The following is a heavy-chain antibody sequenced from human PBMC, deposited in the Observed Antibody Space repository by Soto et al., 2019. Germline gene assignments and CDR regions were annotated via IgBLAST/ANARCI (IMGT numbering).Heavy chain of an antibody. CDR1: GFTFSSYG. CDR3: AKASPTAVAGRAFDY. Sequence: VGSLRLCCAASGFTFSSYGMDWVRQAPGKGLEWGAVISYDGSNKYYADPVKGRVTISRDNSKNTLYLQMNSRRAEDTAVYYCAKASPTAVAGRAFDYWGQGTLVTVSS. J-gene: IGHJ4*02. CDR2: ISYDGSNK. D-gene: IGHD6-19*01. V-gene: IGHV3-30*18.